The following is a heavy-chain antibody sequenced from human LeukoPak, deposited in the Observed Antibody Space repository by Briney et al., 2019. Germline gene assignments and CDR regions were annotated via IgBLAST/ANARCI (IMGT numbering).Heavy chain of an antibody. CDR1: GFTFSSYS. V-gene: IGHV3-21*01. J-gene: IGHJ1*01. CDR3: ARVNLDYHDSSGYYPEYFQH. Sequence: PGGSLRLSCAASGFTFSSYSMNWVRQAPGKGLEWVSSISSSSSYIYYADSVKGRFTISRDNAKNSLYLQMNSLRAEDTAVYYCARVNLDYHDSSGYYPEYFQHWGRGTLVTVSS. D-gene: IGHD3-22*01. CDR2: ISSSSSYI.